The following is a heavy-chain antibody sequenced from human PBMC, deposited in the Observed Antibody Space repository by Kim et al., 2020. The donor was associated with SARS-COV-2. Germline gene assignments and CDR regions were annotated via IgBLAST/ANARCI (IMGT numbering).Heavy chain of an antibody. J-gene: IGHJ4*02. CDR3: ALTSYSYGYGGLDY. V-gene: IGHV3-48*04. Sequence: GGSLRLSCAASGFTFSSYSMNWVRQAPGKGLEWVSYISSSSTIYYADSVKGRFTISRDNAKNSLYLQMNSLRAEDTAVYYCALTSYSYGYGGLDYWGQGTLVTVSS. CDR1: GFTFSSYS. D-gene: IGHD5-18*01. CDR2: ISSSSTI.